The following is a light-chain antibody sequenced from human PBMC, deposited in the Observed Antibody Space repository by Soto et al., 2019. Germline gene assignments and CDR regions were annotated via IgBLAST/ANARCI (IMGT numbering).Light chain of an antibody. CDR3: SSYTSSSLYV. CDR2: DVS. V-gene: IGLV2-14*01. CDR1: SSDVGGYNY. J-gene: IGLJ1*01. Sequence: QSVLTQPASVSGSPGQSITISCTGTSSDVGGYNYVSWYQQHPGKAPKLMIYDVSNLPSGVSNRFSGYKSGNTASLTISGLQAEDEADYYCSSYTSSSLYVFGTGTKVTVL.